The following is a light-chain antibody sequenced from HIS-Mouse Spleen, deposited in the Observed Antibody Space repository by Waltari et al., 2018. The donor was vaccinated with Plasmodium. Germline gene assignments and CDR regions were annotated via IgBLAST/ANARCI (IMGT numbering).Light chain of an antibody. CDR2: KDS. Sequence: SYELTQPPSVSVSPGQTARITCSGDALPKQYAYWYQQKPGQAPVLVIYKDSERPSGSPERFSGYSSGTTVTLTISGVQAEDEADYYCQSADSSGTYVVFGGGTKLTVL. CDR1: ALPKQY. V-gene: IGLV3-25*03. CDR3: QSADSSGTYVV. J-gene: IGLJ2*01.